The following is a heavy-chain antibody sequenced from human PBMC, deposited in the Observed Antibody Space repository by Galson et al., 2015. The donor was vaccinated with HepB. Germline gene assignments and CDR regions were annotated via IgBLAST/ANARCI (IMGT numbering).Heavy chain of an antibody. CDR2: MNQDGSAT. Sequence: SLRLSCAGSGYIFRSYWMSWVRQAPGTGLEWVANMNQDGSATNYVDSVKGRFTISRDNTKNLLYLQMNNLRVDGTAVYYCAREPGADVWGQGTTVIVSS. D-gene: IGHD1-26*01. V-gene: IGHV3-7*03. CDR1: GYIFRSYW. CDR3: AREPGADV. J-gene: IGHJ6*02.